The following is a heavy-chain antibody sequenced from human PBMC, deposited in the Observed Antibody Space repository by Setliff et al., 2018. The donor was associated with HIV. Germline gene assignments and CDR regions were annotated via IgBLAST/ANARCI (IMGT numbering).Heavy chain of an antibody. J-gene: IGHJ6*03. CDR1: GYTFTSED. V-gene: IGHV1-69*13. CDR2: IIPMFGTT. CDR3: ARVPPGPYYYYMDV. Sequence: SVKVSCKASGYTFTSEDINWVRQASGQGLEWMGGIIPMFGTTNYAQKFQGRVTITADESTSTVYMELTSLRFEDTAVYYCARVPPGPYYYYMDVWGKGTTVTVSS.